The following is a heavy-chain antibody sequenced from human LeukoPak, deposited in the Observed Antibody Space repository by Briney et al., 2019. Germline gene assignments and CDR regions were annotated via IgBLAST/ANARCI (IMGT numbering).Heavy chain of an antibody. Sequence: GGSLRLSCTASGFTFNNFVMSWVRQAPGKGLEWVSAISGGGDPTYYADSVKGRFTISRDNSKNTLYLQMGSLRAEDMAVYYCARDAEGGYYGSGSLLSIWGQGTMVTVSS. CDR1: GFTFNNFV. D-gene: IGHD3-10*01. CDR2: ISGGGDPT. J-gene: IGHJ3*02. CDR3: ARDAEGGYYGSGSLLSI. V-gene: IGHV3-23*01.